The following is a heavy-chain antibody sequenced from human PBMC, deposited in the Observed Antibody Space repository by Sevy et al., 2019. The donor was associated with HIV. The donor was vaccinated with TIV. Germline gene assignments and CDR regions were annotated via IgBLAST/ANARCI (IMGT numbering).Heavy chain of an antibody. V-gene: IGHV4-30-4*01. J-gene: IGHJ6*02. CDR2: IYYSGST. CDR1: GGSISSGDYY. D-gene: IGHD5-18*01. Sequence: SETLPLTCTVSGGSISSGDYYWSWIRQPPGKGLEWIGYIYYSGSTYYNPSLKSRVTISVDTSKNQFSLKLSSVTAADTAVYYCAREGYSYGYAGMDVWGQGTTVTVSS. CDR3: AREGYSYGYAGMDV.